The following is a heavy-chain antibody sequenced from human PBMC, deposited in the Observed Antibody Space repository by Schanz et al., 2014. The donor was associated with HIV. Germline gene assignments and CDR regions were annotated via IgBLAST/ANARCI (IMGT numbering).Heavy chain of an antibody. CDR3: AKSSGWLYEHFDY. D-gene: IGHD3-9*01. V-gene: IGHV3-23*01. J-gene: IGHJ4*02. CDR1: GFTFSASV. CDR2: ISDNGGSE. Sequence: DLVQHGGSLRLSCAASGFTFSASVMYWVRQAPEKGLEWVSGISDNGGSEFHADSVRCRFTISRDNSKNTLYLQMNSLRAEDMAVYYCAKSSGWLYEHFDYWGQGTPISVSS.